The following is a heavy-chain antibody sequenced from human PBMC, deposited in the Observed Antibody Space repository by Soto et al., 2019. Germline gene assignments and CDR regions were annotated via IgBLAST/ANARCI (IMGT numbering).Heavy chain of an antibody. V-gene: IGHV4-4*02. CDR1: GGSISSSNW. CDR2: IYHSGST. CDR3: ARDLWGYYDIDGYILDP. J-gene: IGHJ5*02. D-gene: IGHD3-22*01. Sequence: SETLSLTCAVSGGSISSSNWWSWVRQPPGKGLEWIGEIYHSGSTNYNPSLKSRVTISVDKSKNQFSLKLNSVTAADTAVYYCARDLWGYYDIDGYILDPWGQGTSVTVSS.